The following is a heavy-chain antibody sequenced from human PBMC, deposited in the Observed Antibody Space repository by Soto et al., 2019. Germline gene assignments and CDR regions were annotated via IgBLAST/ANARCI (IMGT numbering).Heavy chain of an antibody. J-gene: IGHJ4*02. V-gene: IGHV3-74*01. D-gene: IGHD6-19*01. CDR3: VKGGGGWPY. Sequence: EVQLVEAGGGLVQPGGSLRLSCAASGFTFSTSWMHWVRQAPGKGLVWVSGINTDGRTTDYADSVKGRFTISRDNSKNTLYLQMNSLRAEDAAVYYCVKGGGGWPYCCQGTLVTVAP. CDR1: GFTFSTSW. CDR2: INTDGRTT.